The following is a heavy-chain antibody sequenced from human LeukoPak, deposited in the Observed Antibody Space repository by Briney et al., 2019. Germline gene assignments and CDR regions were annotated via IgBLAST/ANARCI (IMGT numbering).Heavy chain of an antibody. D-gene: IGHD6-19*01. CDR1: GYTFTNYY. CDR2: INSNGGTT. Sequence: ASVKVSCKASGYTFTNYYMHWVRQAPGQGLEWMGIINSNGGTTSYAQKFRGRVTMTRDTSTSTAYMELSSQRSEDIDVYYCARHGWLAGWGQGTLVTVSS. J-gene: IGHJ4*02. CDR3: ARHGWLAG. V-gene: IGHV1-46*01.